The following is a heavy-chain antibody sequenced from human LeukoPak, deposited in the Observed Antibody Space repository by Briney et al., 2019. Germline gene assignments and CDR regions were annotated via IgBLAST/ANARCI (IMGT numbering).Heavy chain of an antibody. J-gene: IGHJ4*02. Sequence: GGSLRLSCATSGFTFTSYAMSWVRQAPGKGLKWVSGISHNGRNTYYADSVKGRFTISRANSENTLYLQMNNLRAEDTAVYYCAKATGYLLWGQGTLVTVSS. CDR1: GFTFTSYA. CDR3: AKATGYLL. V-gene: IGHV3-23*01. D-gene: IGHD1-14*01. CDR2: ISHNGRNT.